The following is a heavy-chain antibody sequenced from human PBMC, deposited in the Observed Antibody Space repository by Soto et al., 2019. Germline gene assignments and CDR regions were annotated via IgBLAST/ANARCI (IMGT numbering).Heavy chain of an antibody. V-gene: IGHV4-30-4*01. CDR3: ARELSNSPDYFDF. D-gene: IGHD6-6*01. Sequence: SETLSLTCTVSGGSISSDDYYWSWIRQPPGKGLEWIGYIYYSGRTAYNPSLKSRLIISIDTSKNQFSLNLSSMSATDTAVYYCARELSNSPDYFDFSGQGTLVTVSS. J-gene: IGHJ4*02. CDR1: GGSISSDDYY. CDR2: IYYSGRT.